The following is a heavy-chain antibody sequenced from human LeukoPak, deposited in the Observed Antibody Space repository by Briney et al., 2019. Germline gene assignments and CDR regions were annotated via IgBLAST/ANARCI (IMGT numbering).Heavy chain of an antibody. Sequence: ASVKVSCKASGYTFTSYGINWVRQANGQGLEWMGWMNPNNNNVGYAQKFQGRVTMTRDTSISTAYMELGSLTSEDTAVYYCARGAFLPQYRRDFDPWGQGTLVTVSS. CDR2: MNPNNNNV. J-gene: IGHJ5*02. V-gene: IGHV1-8*01. CDR1: GYTFTSYG. D-gene: IGHD6-6*01. CDR3: ARGAFLPQYRRDFDP.